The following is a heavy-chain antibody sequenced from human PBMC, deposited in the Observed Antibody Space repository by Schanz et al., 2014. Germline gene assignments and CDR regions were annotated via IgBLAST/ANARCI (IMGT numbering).Heavy chain of an antibody. D-gene: IGHD2-15*01. CDR3: AGALERSRYYFDY. J-gene: IGHJ4*02. CDR1: GYTLSAYS. CDR2: VNPSVRGA. Sequence: QVQLVQSGTQVKKPGASVKVSCKASGYTLSAYSLHWVRQAPGQGLEWMGIVNPSVRGAQFARECQDRVAVTSGTSTSRVYMKLSGIRSEDTAVFYCAGALERSRYYFDYWGQGTLVTVSS. V-gene: IGHV1-46*03.